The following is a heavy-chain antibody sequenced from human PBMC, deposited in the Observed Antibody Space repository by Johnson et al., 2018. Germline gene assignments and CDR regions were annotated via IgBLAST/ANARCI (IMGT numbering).Heavy chain of an antibody. CDR1: GYSFTSYW. D-gene: IGHD3-10*01. V-gene: IGHV5-51*01. CDR2: IYPGDSDT. J-gene: IGHJ6*02. CDR3: ARLLWFETNSYYGMDV. Sequence: VQLVESGAEVKKPGESLKISCKGSGYSFTSYWIGWVRQMPGKGLEWMGIIYPGDSDTRYSPSFQGQVTISADKSISTAYLQWSSLKASDTAMYYCARLLWFETNSYYGMDVWGQGTTVTVSS.